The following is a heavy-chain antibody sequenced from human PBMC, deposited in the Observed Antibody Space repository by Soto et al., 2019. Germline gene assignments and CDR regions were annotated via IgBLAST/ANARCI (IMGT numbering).Heavy chain of an antibody. D-gene: IGHD2-21*02. CDR3: ATCNGGACWFRYYGMDV. J-gene: IGHJ6*02. V-gene: IGHV4-31*03. CDR2: IYSSGST. Sequence: QVQLQESGPGLVKPSQTLSLIRTVSGGSISSGGYYWSWIRQHPGKGLEWIGYIYSSGSTYYNPSLKSRVTIPVYTSKNQFSLKLSSVTAADTAVYYCATCNGGACWFRYYGMDVWGQGTTVTVSS. CDR1: GGSISSGGYY.